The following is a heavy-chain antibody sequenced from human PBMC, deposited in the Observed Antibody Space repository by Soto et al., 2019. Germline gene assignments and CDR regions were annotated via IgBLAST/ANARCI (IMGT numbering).Heavy chain of an antibody. CDR3: AKAWVGTPYDFWSGEYYYYMDV. CDR1: GFTFSSYA. D-gene: IGHD3-3*01. CDR2: ISGSGGST. J-gene: IGHJ6*03. Sequence: GGSLRLSCAASGFTFSSYAMSWVRQAPGKGLEWVSAISGSGGSTYYADSVKGRFTISRDNSKNTLYLQMNSLRAEDTAVYYCAKAWVGTPYDFWSGEYYYYMDVWGKGTTVTVSS. V-gene: IGHV3-23*01.